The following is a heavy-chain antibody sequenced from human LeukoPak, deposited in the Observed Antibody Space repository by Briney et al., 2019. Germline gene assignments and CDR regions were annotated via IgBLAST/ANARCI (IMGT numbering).Heavy chain of an antibody. J-gene: IGHJ4*02. CDR1: GYTFTGYY. CDR3: ARVFSSSWYLEAIDY. CDR2: ISAYNGNT. D-gene: IGHD6-13*01. Sequence: GASVKVSCKASGYTFTGYYMHWVRQAPGQGLEWMGWISAYNGNTNYAQKLQGRVTMTTDTSTSTAYMELRSLRSDDTAVYYCARVFSSSWYLEAIDYWGQGTLVTVSS. V-gene: IGHV1-18*04.